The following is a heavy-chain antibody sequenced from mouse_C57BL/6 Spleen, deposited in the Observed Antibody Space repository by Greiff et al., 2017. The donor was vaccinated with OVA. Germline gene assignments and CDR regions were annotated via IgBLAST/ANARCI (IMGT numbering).Heavy chain of an antibody. J-gene: IGHJ1*03. CDR1: GYTFTDYE. CDR3: TRGGAGTSTGYFDV. Sequence: QVQLQQSGAELVRPGASVTLSCKASGYTFTDYEMHWVKQTPVHGLEWIGAIDPETGGTAYNQKFKGKAILTADKSSSTAYMELRSLTSEDSAVYYCTRGGAGTSTGYFDVWGTGTTVTVSS. V-gene: IGHV1-15*01. D-gene: IGHD4-1*01. CDR2: IDPETGGT.